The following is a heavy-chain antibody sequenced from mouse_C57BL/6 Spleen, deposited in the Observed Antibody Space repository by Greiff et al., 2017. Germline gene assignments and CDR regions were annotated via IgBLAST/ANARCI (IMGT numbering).Heavy chain of an antibody. D-gene: IGHD2-2*01. J-gene: IGHJ2*01. V-gene: IGHV1-78*01. CDR3: ARSEGYDGYFDY. CDR1: GYTFTDHT. Sequence: VQLQQSDAELVKPGASVTISCKVSGYTFTDHTIHWMKQRPEQGLEWIGYISPRDGSTQYNEKFKGKATLTADKSSSTAYMQLNSLTSEDSAVYLYARSEGYDGYFDYWGQGTTLTVSS. CDR2: ISPRDGST.